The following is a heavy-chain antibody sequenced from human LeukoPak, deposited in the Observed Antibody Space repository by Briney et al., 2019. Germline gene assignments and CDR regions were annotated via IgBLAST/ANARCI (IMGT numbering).Heavy chain of an antibody. CDR1: GYTFTSYD. CDR2: MNPNSGNT. D-gene: IGHD6-13*01. V-gene: IGHV1-8*01. Sequence: GASVKVSCKASGYTFTSYDINWVRQATGQGLEWMGWMNPNSGNTGYAQKFQGRVTMTRNTSISTAYMELSSLRSEDTAVYYCAKVGSSSWGFNWFDPWGQGTLVTVPS. CDR3: AKVGSSSWGFNWFDP. J-gene: IGHJ5*02.